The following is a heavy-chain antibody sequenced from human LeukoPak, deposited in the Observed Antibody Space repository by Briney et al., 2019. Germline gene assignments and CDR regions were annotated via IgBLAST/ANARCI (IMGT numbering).Heavy chain of an antibody. CDR1: GYTFTSYG. D-gene: IGHD2-15*01. Sequence: VASVKVSCKASGYTFTSYGINWVRQAPGQGLEWMGWISAYNGNTHYAQNLQGRVTMTTDTSTSTAYMELRSLRSDDTAMYYCARIPLSGLLLSHAFDIWGQGTMVTVSS. CDR2: ISAYNGNT. CDR3: ARIPLSGLLLSHAFDI. J-gene: IGHJ3*02. V-gene: IGHV1-18*01.